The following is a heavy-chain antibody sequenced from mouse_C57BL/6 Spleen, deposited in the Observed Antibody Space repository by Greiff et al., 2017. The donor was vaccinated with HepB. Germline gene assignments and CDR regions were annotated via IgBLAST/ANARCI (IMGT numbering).Heavy chain of an antibody. CDR3: AKLWPFDY. CDR1: GFTFSDYG. J-gene: IGHJ2*01. CDR2: ISSGSSTI. D-gene: IGHD1-1*02. V-gene: IGHV5-17*01. Sequence: EVKVVESGGGLVKPGGSLKLSCAASGFTFSDYGMHWVRQAPEKGLEWVAYISSGSSTIYYADTVKGRFTSSRDNAKNTLFLQMTSLRSEDTAMYYCAKLWPFDYWGQGTTLTVSS.